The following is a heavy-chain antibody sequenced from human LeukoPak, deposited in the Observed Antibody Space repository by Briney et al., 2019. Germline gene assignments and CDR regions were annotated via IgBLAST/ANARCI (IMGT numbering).Heavy chain of an antibody. Sequence: PGGSLRLSCAASGFTFNSYAMSWVRQAPGKGLEWVSAISGSDPGTYYADSVKGRFTISRDNAKNSVYLQMNSLRAEDTAVYYCARHRDAFDIWGQGTTVTVSS. CDR1: GFTFNSYA. V-gene: IGHV3-23*01. CDR2: ISGSDPGT. J-gene: IGHJ3*02. CDR3: ARHRDAFDI.